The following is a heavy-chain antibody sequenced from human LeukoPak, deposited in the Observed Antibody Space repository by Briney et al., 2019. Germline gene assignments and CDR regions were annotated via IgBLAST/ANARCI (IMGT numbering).Heavy chain of an antibody. CDR1: GFTFSSYE. CDR3: ARDPAFGELGSFDY. J-gene: IGHJ4*02. Sequence: PGGSLRLSCAASGFTFSSYEMNWVRQAPGKGLEWVSYISSSGSTIYYADSVKGRFTISRDNAKNSLYLQMNSLRAEDTAVYYCARDPAFGELGSFDYWGQGTLVTVSS. V-gene: IGHV3-48*03. D-gene: IGHD3-10*01. CDR2: ISSSGSTI.